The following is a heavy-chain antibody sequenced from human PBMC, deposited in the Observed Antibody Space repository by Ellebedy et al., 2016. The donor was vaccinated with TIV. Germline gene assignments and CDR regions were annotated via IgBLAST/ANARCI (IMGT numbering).Heavy chain of an antibody. J-gene: IGHJ5*02. CDR1: GLTFSDYY. D-gene: IGHD6-13*01. CDR2: INSSSSTI. V-gene: IGHV3-11*04. Sequence: GESLKISXAASGLTFSDYYMNWIRQAPGKGLEWVSYINSSSSTIYYADSVKGRFTISRDNAKNSLYLQMNSLRAEDTAVYYCARGPPIAARTSWFDPWGQGTLVTVSS. CDR3: ARGPPIAARTSWFDP.